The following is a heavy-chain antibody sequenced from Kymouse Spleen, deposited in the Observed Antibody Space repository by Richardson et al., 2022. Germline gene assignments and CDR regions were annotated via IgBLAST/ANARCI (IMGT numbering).Heavy chain of an antibody. CDR2: ISWNSGSI. CDR3: AKDMTITGDRGYYYYGMDV. Sequence: EVQLVESGGGLVQPGRSLRLSCAASGFTFDDYAMHWVRQAPGKGLEWVSGISWNSGSIGYADSVKGRFTISRDNAKNSLYLQMNSLRAEDTALYYCAKDMTITGDRGYYYYGMDVWGQGTTVTVSS. D-gene: IGHD7-27*02. V-gene: IGHV3-9*01. CDR1: GFTFDDYA. J-gene: IGHJ6*02.